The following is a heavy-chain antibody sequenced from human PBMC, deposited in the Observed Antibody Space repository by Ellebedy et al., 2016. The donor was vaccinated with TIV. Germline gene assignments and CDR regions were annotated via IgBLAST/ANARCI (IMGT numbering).Heavy chain of an antibody. CDR2: IKSESDGGTT. CDR3: TADTYRSSSMAVDY. CDR1: GFTFTNTW. Sequence: GGSLRLSXAASGFTFTNTWMNWVRQAPGKGLEWVGHIKSESDGGTTHYAAPVKGRFTISRDDSRSTLFLQMSSLKVEDTSMYYCTADTYRSSSMAVDYWGQGTLVTVSS. D-gene: IGHD3-16*02. J-gene: IGHJ4*02. V-gene: IGHV3-15*06.